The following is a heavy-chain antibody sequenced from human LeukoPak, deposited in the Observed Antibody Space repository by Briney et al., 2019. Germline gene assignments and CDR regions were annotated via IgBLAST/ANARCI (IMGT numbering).Heavy chain of an antibody. CDR1: GFTVSSNY. D-gene: IGHD3-9*01. CDR3: ARDGVTYDILTGYYNLDAFDI. V-gene: IGHV3-53*01. CDR2: IYGGGST. Sequence: GGSLRLSCAASGFTVSSNYMSWVRQAPGKGLEWVSVIYGGGSTYYADSVKGRFTISRDNSKNTLYLQMNSLRAEDTAVYYCARDGVTYDILTGYYNLDAFDIWGQGTMVTVSS. J-gene: IGHJ3*02.